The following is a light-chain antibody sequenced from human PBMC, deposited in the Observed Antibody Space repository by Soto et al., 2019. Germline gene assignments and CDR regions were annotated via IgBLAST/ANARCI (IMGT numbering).Light chain of an antibody. CDR2: DTS. CDR3: QHYVNWPLT. CDR1: RGIGST. J-gene: IGKJ4*01. V-gene: IGKV3-15*01. Sequence: EVVMTQSPATLSVSPGERATLSCRASRGIGSTLAWYQQKPGQTPRLLIYDTSTRATGVPARFIGSASGTEFTLTITRLQSEDFAVYYCQHYVNWPLTFGGWTRVENK.